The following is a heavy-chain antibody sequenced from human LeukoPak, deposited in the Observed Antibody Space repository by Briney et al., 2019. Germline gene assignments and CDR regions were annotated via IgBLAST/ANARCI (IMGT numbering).Heavy chain of an antibody. V-gene: IGHV4-31*03. Sequence: SETLSLTYTVSGGSISSGGYYWSWIRQHPGKGLEWIGYIYYNGSTYYNPSLKSRVTISVDTSKNQFSLKLSSVTAADTAVYYCARDSGRDGYSFDYWGQGTLVTVSS. CDR1: GGSISSGGYY. CDR2: IYYNGST. D-gene: IGHD5-24*01. J-gene: IGHJ4*02. CDR3: ARDSGRDGYSFDY.